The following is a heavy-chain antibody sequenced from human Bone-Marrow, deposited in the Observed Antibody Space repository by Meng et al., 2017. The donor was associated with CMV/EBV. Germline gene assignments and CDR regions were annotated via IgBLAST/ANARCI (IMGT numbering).Heavy chain of an antibody. CDR1: GFTFSDYY. CDR3: ARGGLRKDFDY. Sequence: QVQLVESGGGVVQPGGSLRLSCAASGFTFSDYYMSWIRQAPGKGLEWVSYISSSSSYTNYADSVKGRFTISRDNAKNSLYLQMNSLRAEDTAVYYCARGGLRKDFDYWGQGTLVTVSS. J-gene: IGHJ4*02. CDR2: ISSSSSYT. V-gene: IGHV3-11*06. D-gene: IGHD4-17*01.